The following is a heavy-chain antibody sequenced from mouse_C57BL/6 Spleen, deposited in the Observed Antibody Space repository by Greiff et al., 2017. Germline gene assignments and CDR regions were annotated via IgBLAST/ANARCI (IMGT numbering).Heavy chain of an antibody. Sequence: QVQLQQSGAELMKPGASVTLSCKATGYTFTGYWIEWVKQRPGHGLEWIGEILPGSGSTNYNEKFKGKATFTADTSSNTAYMQLSSLTTEDSAIYYGARRGLRPLYYYAMDDWGQGTSVTVSS. CDR1: GYTFTGYW. J-gene: IGHJ4*01. CDR3: ARRGLRPLYYYAMDD. CDR2: ILPGSGST. V-gene: IGHV1-9*01. D-gene: IGHD2-2*01.